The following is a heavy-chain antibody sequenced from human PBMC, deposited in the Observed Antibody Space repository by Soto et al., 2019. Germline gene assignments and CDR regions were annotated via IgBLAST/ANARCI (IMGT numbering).Heavy chain of an antibody. Sequence: VGPLRLSYAAAGCNFSSLWMHCVRQATGKGLVWVSRINSDGSSTSYADSVKGRFTISRDNAKNTLYLQMNSLRAEDTAVYYCAGNQIAVAARDRNDAFDIWGQGTMVTVSS. CDR2: INSDGSST. CDR3: AGNQIAVAARDRNDAFDI. J-gene: IGHJ3*02. V-gene: IGHV3-74*01. CDR1: GCNFSSLW. D-gene: IGHD6-19*01.